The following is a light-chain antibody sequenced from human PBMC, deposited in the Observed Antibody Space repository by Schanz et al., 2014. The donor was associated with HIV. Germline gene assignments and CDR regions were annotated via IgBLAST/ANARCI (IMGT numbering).Light chain of an antibody. CDR3: STYTTSKTWV. Sequence: QSALTQPTSVSGSPGQSITISCTGASMAFSSSNFVSSYQQHPGEAPRLIIYDVTSRPSGVSARFSGSKTGETASLTISGLQSEDEAEYYCSTYTTSKTWVFGGGTKLTVL. CDR1: SMAFSSSNF. V-gene: IGLV2-14*03. J-gene: IGLJ3*02. CDR2: DVT.